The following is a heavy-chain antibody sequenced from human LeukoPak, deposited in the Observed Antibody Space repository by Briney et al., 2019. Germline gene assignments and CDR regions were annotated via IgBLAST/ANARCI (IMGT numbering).Heavy chain of an antibody. D-gene: IGHD6-13*01. J-gene: IGHJ5*02. CDR2: IYYSGST. CDR1: GGSISSYY. V-gene: IGHV4-59*08. CDR3: ASTPYSSSRKGWFDP. Sequence: SETLSLTCTVSGGSISSYYWSWIRQPPGKGLEWIGYIYYSGSTNYNPSLKSRVTISVDTSKNQFSLKLSSATAADTAVYYCASTPYSSSRKGWFDPWGQGTLVTVSS.